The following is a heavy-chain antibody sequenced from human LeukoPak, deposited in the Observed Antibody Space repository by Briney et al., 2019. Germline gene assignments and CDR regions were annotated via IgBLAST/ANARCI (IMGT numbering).Heavy chain of an antibody. CDR1: GGTFSGYG. J-gene: IGHJ3*02. Sequence: GASVKVSRKASGGTFSGYGISWVRQAPGQGLEWMGGIIPIFRTANYAQKFQGRVTITTDESTSAAYMELSSLRSEDTAMYYCAREDISSTSGAGSFDMWGQGTMVTVS. V-gene: IGHV1-69*05. CDR2: IIPIFRTA. D-gene: IGHD6-6*01. CDR3: AREDISSTSGAGSFDM.